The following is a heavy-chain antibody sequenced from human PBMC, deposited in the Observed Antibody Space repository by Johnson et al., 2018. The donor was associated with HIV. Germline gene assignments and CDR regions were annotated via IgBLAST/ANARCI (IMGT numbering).Heavy chain of an antibody. CDR1: GFSFDDYG. D-gene: IGHD3-3*01. V-gene: IGHV3-20*04. J-gene: IGHJ3*02. Sequence: VQLVESGGGVVRPGGSLRLSCDGSGFSFDDYGMNWVRQAPGKGLEWVSGINWNGGSTGYADSVKGRFTISRDNAKNSLYLQMNSLRAEDTALYYCARAIFGVVMGQNAFDIWGQGTMVTVSS. CDR2: INWNGGST. CDR3: ARAIFGVVMGQNAFDI.